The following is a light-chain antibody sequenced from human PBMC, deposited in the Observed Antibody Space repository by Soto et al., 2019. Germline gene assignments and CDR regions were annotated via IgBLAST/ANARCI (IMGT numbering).Light chain of an antibody. V-gene: IGKV3-11*01. Sequence: DIVLTQSPATLSLSPGQRPTLSCKASQRVSSYLAWYQQKPGQAPRLLVYDASNRATGIPARFSGSGSGTDFTLTISSIEPEDFAVYYCQQRSNWPTITFGQGTRLEIK. J-gene: IGKJ5*01. CDR1: QRVSSY. CDR3: QQRSNWPTIT. CDR2: DAS.